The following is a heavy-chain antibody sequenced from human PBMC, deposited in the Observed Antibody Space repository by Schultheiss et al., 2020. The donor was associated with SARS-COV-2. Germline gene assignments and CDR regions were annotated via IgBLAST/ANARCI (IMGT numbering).Heavy chain of an antibody. CDR3: ARVPGRVPSYYYGMDV. CDR2: IYHSGST. J-gene: IGHJ6*04. V-gene: IGHV4-38-2*01. Sequence: SETLSLTCAVSGYSISSGYYWGWIRQPPGKGLEWIGSIYHSGSTYYNPSLKSRVTISVDTSKNQFSLKLSSVTAADTAVYYCARVPGRVPSYYYGMDVWGKGTTVTVSS. D-gene: IGHD1-1*01. CDR1: GYSISSGYY.